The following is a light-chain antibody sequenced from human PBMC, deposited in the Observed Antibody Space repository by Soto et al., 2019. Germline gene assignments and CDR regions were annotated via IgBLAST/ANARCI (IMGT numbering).Light chain of an antibody. CDR1: QSISSN. CDR3: QQYNNWPRT. V-gene: IGKV3-15*01. CDR2: VAS. Sequence: EIVMTQSPGTLSVSPGERASLSCRATQSISSNLAWYQQKPGQAPRLLIYVASTRATGIPARFSGSGSGTDFTLTISSLQFEDFAVYYCQQYNNWPRTFGQGTKVDI. J-gene: IGKJ1*01.